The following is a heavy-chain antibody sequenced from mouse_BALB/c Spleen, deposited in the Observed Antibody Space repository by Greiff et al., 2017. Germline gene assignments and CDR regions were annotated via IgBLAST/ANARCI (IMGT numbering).Heavy chain of an antibody. CDR1: GFAFSSYD. J-gene: IGHJ3*01. CDR2: ISSGGGST. CDR3: ARHDDYDVFAY. V-gene: IGHV5-12-1*01. D-gene: IGHD2-4*01. Sequence: EVKLMESGGGLVKPGGSLKLSCAASGFAFSSYDMSWVRQTPEKRLEWVAYISSGGGSTYYPDTVKGRFTISRDNAKNTLYLQMSSLKSEDTAMYYCARHDDYDVFAYWGQGTLVTVSA.